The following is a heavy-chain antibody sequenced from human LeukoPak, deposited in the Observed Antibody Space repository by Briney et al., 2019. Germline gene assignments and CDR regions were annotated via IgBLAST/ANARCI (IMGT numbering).Heavy chain of an antibody. J-gene: IGHJ4*02. CDR3: AKVGGRYGDYFDY. CDR1: GFTFSSYG. Sequence: GGSLRLSCAASGFTFSSYGMHWVRQAPGKGLEWVAVISYDGSNKYYADSVKGRFTISRDNAKNSLYLQMNSLRAEDTAVYYCAKVGGRYGDYFDYWGQGTLVTVSS. D-gene: IGHD3-16*01. V-gene: IGHV3-30*18. CDR2: ISYDGSNK.